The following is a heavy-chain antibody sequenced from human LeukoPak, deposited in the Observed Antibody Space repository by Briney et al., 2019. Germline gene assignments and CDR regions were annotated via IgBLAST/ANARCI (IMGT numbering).Heavy chain of an antibody. J-gene: IGHJ5*02. CDR1: LYTFTDYY. V-gene: IGHV1-2*02. CDR3: TREPSVGNSFDP. Sequence: ASVKVSCRSSLYTFTDYYIHWVRQAPGQGLEWMGWINPDNGGTNYAQKFQGRVTMTRDTSIRTVYMDLSRLRSDDTALFYCTREPSVGNSFDPWGQGTQVTVSS. CDR2: INPDNGGT.